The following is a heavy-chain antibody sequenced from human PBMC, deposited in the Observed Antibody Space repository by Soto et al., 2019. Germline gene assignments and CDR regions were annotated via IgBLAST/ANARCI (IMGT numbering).Heavy chain of an antibody. D-gene: IGHD3-3*01. J-gene: IGHJ6*02. V-gene: IGHV3-13*01. CDR3: TRDRQIYRFYYYGMDV. CDR2: LGTSGDT. Sequence: EVQLVESGGGLVQPGGSLKLSCVASGFSISSSDMHWVLQVMGKGLEWVSTLGTSGDTFYSGSVKGRFTISREDAKNSFHLQMNNLRAEDSAVYYCTRDRQIYRFYYYGMDVWGQGTAVTVS. CDR1: GFSISSSD.